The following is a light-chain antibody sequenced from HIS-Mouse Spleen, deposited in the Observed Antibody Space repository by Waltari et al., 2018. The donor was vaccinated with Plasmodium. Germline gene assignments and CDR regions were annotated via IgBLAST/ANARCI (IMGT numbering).Light chain of an antibody. CDR3: QQYYSFPYT. CDR1: QGIRSY. J-gene: IGKJ2*01. V-gene: IGKV1D-8*02. CDR2: AAS. Sequence: AIWMTQSPSLLSASTGDRVTISCRMSQGIRSYLAWYQQKPGKAPELLIYAASTLQSGVPSRFSGSGSGTDFTLTISCLQSEYFATYYCQQYYSFPYTFGQGTKLEIK.